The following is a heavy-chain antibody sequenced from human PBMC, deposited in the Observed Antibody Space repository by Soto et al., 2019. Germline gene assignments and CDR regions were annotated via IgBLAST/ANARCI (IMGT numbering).Heavy chain of an antibody. CDR3: AREGQGPEVDRGIGYYYYGMDV. CDR2: ISYDGSNK. V-gene: IGHV3-30-3*01. CDR1: GFTFSSYA. D-gene: IGHD1-26*01. Sequence: QVQLVESGGGVVQPGRSLRLSCAASGFTFSSYAMHWVRQAPGKGLEWVAVISYDGSNKYYADSVMGRFTISRDNSKNTLYLQMNSLRAEDTAVYYCAREGQGPEVDRGIGYYYYGMDVWGQGTTVTVSS. J-gene: IGHJ6*02.